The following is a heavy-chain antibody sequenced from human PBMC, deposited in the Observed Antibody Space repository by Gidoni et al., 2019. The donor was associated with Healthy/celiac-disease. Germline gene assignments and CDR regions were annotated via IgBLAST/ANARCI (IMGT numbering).Heavy chain of an antibody. D-gene: IGHD5-18*01. CDR2: MSWDGGST. CDR3: AKDCGYSYGYYYYGMDV. V-gene: IGHV3-43*01. Sequence: EVQLVESGGVVVQPGGSLRLSCAASGFTFDAYPMHWVRQAPGKGLEWVSLMSWDGGSTYYADSVKGRFTISRDNSKNSLYLQMNSLRTEDTALYYCAKDCGYSYGYYYYGMDVWGQGTTVTVSS. CDR1: GFTFDAYP. J-gene: IGHJ6*02.